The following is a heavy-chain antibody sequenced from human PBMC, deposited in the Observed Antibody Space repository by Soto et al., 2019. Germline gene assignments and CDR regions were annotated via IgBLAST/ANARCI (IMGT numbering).Heavy chain of an antibody. CDR3: ARMPHSTTSYHDYPPGMDV. V-gene: IGHV5-51*01. J-gene: IGHJ6*02. CDR1: GYSFPSDW. Sequence: PGESLKISCKGSGYSFPSDWIGRVRQMPGQGLEWMGSIYPADTDTRYSPSFQGQVPISAEKSIRTAYLEWSSLQASDSGIYYGARMPHSTTSYHDYPPGMDVWGQGTTVTVSS. CDR2: IYPADTDT. D-gene: IGHD2-2*01.